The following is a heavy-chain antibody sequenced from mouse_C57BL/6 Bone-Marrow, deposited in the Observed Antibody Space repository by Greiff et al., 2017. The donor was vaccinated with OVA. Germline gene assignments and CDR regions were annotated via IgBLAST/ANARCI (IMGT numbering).Heavy chain of an antibody. CDR2: IYPGNSDT. J-gene: IGHJ3*01. V-gene: IGHV1-5*01. CDR1: GYTFTSYW. CDR3: TRNLLLRYGFAY. Sequence: VHVKQSGTVLARPGASVKMSCKTSGYTFTSYWMHWVKQRPGQGLEWIGAIYPGNSDTSYNQKFKGKAKLTAVTSASTAYMELSSLTNEDSAVYYGTRNLLLRYGFAYWGQGTLVTVSA. D-gene: IGHD1-1*01.